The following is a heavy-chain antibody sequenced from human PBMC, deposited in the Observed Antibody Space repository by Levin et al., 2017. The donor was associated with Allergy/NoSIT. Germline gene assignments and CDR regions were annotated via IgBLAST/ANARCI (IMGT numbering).Heavy chain of an antibody. CDR2: INHSGST. V-gene: IGHV4-34*01. CDR3: ARGSGLGIAVLFPY. D-gene: IGHD6-19*01. CDR1: GGSFSGYY. J-gene: IGHJ4*02. Sequence: NASETLSLTCAVYGGSFSGYYWSWIRQPPGKGLEWIGEINHSGSTNYNPSLKSRVTISVDTSKNQFSLKLSSVTAADTAVYYCARGSGLGIAVLFPYWGQGTLVTVSS.